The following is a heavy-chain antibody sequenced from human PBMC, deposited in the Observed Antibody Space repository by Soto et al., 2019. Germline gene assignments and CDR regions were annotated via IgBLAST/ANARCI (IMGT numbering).Heavy chain of an antibody. CDR1: GGSISSSNW. CDR3: ASLTRSSWSLGEVYNWFDP. D-gene: IGHD6-13*01. V-gene: IGHV4-4*02. Sequence: SETLSLTCAVSGGSISSSNWWSWVRQPPGKGLEWIGEIYHSGSTNYNPSLKSRVTISVDKSKNQFSLKLSSVTAADTAVYYCASLTRSSWSLGEVYNWFDPWGQGTLVTVSS. CDR2: IYHSGST. J-gene: IGHJ5*02.